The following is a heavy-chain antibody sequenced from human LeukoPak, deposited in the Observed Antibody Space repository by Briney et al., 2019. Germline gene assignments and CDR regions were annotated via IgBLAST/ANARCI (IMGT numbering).Heavy chain of an antibody. CDR3: ARGGIAVAGTRENYYYYYMDV. D-gene: IGHD6-19*01. Sequence: GGPLRLSCAASGFTFSSYWMSWVRQAPGKGLEWVANIKQDGSEKYYVDSVKGRFTISRGNAKNSLYLQMNSLRAEDTAVYYCARGGIAVAGTRENYYYYYMDVWGKGTTVTVSS. CDR1: GFTFSSYW. CDR2: IKQDGSEK. V-gene: IGHV3-7*01. J-gene: IGHJ6*03.